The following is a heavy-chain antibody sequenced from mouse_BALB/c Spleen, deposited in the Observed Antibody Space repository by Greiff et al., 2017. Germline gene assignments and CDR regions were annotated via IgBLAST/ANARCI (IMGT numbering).Heavy chain of an antibody. CDR3: ARDQDYDAY. CDR2: ISSGGSYT. V-gene: IGHV5-9-4*01. Sequence: VQLKESGAGLVKPGASLKFSCAASGFTFSSYAMSWVRQSPEKRLEWVAEISSGGSYTYYPDTVTGRFTISRDNAKNTLYLEMSSLRSEDTAMYYCARDQDYDAYWGQGTLVTVSA. D-gene: IGHD2-4*01. J-gene: IGHJ3*01. CDR1: GFTFSSYA.